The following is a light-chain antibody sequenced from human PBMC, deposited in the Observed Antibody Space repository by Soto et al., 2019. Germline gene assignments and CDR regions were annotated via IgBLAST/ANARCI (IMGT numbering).Light chain of an antibody. J-gene: IGKJ1*01. CDR2: AAS. V-gene: IGKV1D-16*01. CDR3: QQSYSTPRT. Sequence: DIQMTQSPSSLSASVGDRVTITCRASQGVSYWLAWYQQKPGKAPKSLIYAASNLQSGVPLRFSGSGSGTDFTLTISSLQPEDFATYYCQQSYSTPRTFGQGTKVDIK. CDR1: QGVSYW.